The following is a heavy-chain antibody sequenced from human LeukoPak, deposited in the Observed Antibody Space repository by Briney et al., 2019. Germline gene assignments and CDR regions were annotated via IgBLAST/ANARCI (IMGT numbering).Heavy chain of an antibody. V-gene: IGHV3-48*03. CDR2: ISSSGGTI. J-gene: IGHJ5*02. D-gene: IGHD3-16*01. CDR1: GFTFSSYE. Sequence: GGSLRLSCAASGFTFSSYEMNWVRQAPGKGLECVSYISSSGGTISYADSVKGRFTIPRDNAKNAVYLQMNSLSAEDTANYYCARGGNWFDPWGQGTLVTVSS. CDR3: ARGGNWFDP.